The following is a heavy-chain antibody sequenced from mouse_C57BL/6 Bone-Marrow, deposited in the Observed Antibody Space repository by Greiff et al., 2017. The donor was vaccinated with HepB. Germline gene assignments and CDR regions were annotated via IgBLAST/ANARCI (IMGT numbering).Heavy chain of an antibody. CDR3: ARYGRPAHLVL. Sequence: VQLQQSGAELVKPGASVKMSCKASGYTFTSYWITWVKQRPGQGLEWIGDIYPGSGSTNYNEKFKSKATLTVDTSSSTAYMQLSSLTSEDSAVYYCARYGRPAHLVLWGQGTLVTVSA. D-gene: IGHD1-1*01. CDR2: IYPGSGST. CDR1: GYTFTSYW. V-gene: IGHV1-55*01. J-gene: IGHJ3*01.